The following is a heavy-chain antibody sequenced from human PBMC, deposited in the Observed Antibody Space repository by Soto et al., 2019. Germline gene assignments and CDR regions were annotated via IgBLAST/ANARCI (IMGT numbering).Heavy chain of an antibody. D-gene: IGHD2-2*01. J-gene: IGHJ5*02. Sequence: ASVKVSCKVSGYTLTELSMHWVRQAPGKGLEWMGGFDPEDGETIYAQKFQGRVTMTYDTSTDTAYMELSSLRSEDTVVYYCVTEFLHYSSTSCRGVPWGQGTLVTVSS. V-gene: IGHV1-24*01. CDR2: FDPEDGET. CDR3: VTEFLHYSSTSCRGVP. CDR1: GYTLTELS.